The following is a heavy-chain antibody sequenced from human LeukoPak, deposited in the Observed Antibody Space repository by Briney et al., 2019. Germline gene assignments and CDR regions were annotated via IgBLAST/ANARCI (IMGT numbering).Heavy chain of an antibody. CDR1: GFTFSSYW. Sequence: GGSLRLSCAASGFTFSSYWMSWVRQAPGKGLEWVANIKQDGSEKYYVDSVKGQFTISRDNAKNSLYLQMNSLRAEDTAVYYCARGLRFLEWLFHGNYYYGMDVWGQGTTVTVSS. CDR2: IKQDGSEK. V-gene: IGHV3-7*03. CDR3: ARGLRFLEWLFHGNYYYGMDV. J-gene: IGHJ6*02. D-gene: IGHD3-3*01.